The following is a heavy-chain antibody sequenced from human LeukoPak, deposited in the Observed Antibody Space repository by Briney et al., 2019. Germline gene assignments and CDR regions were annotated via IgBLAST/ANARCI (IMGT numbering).Heavy chain of an antibody. V-gene: IGHV1-69*05. D-gene: IGHD3-3*01. J-gene: IGHJ4*02. CDR2: IIPMFGTT. Sequence: SVKVSCKASGGTLRSYIIGWVRQAPGQGLEWMGEIIPMFGTTNYAQKFQGRVTIATDDSTTTAYMELSSLRSEDTAVYYCARGVEGFLEWLGGSWGQGTLVTVSS. CDR1: GGTLRSYI. CDR3: ARGVEGFLEWLGGS.